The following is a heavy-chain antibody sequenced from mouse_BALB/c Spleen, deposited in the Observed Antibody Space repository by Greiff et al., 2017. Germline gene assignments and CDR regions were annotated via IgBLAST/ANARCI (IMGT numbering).Heavy chain of an antibody. Sequence: QVQLQQSGAELVRPGTSVKVSCKASGYAFTNYWIEWVKQRPGQGLEWIGVINPGSGGTNYNEKFKGKATLTADKSSSTAYMQLSSLTSDDSAVYFCAREGQTGTAFAYWGQGTLVTVSA. J-gene: IGHJ3*01. V-gene: IGHV1-54*03. CDR1: GYAFTNYW. D-gene: IGHD4-1*01. CDR2: INPGSGGT. CDR3: AREGQTGTAFAY.